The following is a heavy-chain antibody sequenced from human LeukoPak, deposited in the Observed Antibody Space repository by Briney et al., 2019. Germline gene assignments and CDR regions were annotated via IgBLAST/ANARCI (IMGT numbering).Heavy chain of an antibody. D-gene: IGHD5-12*01. CDR3: ARDSPDSGYDCAWDY. CDR2: INHSGST. Sequence: SETLSLTCAVYGGSFSGYYWSWIRQPPGRGLEWIGEINHSGSTNYNPSLTSRVTISVDTSKNQFSLKLSSVTAADTAVYYCARDSPDSGYDCAWDYWGQGTLVTVSS. V-gene: IGHV4-34*01. CDR1: GGSFSGYY. J-gene: IGHJ4*02.